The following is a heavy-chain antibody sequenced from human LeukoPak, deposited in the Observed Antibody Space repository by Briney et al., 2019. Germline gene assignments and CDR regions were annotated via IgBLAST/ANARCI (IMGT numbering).Heavy chain of an antibody. J-gene: IGHJ4*02. V-gene: IGHV1-2*02. D-gene: IGHD3-9*01. CDR1: GYTFTGYY. CDR2: INPNGGGT. Sequence: ASVKVSCKASGYTFTGYYMHWVRQAPGQGLEWMGWINPNGGGTNYAQKFQGRVTMTRDTSISTAYMELSRLRSDDTAVYYCARDLTDILTGSYYFDYWGQGTLVTVSS. CDR3: ARDLTDILTGSYYFDY.